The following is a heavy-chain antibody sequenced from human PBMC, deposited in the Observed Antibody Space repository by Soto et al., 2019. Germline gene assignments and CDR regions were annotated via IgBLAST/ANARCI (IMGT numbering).Heavy chain of an antibody. D-gene: IGHD2-8*01. Sequence: QMQLEQSGPEVKKPGTSVKVSCKASGFTFTSSAFQWVRQARGQRLEWIGWIAVGSGYTNYAQRFQDRVTLTRDMSTATTYMALSRLTSEDTAIYYWAADATAWQQMVPSDYWGQGTLVTVSS. J-gene: IGHJ4*02. V-gene: IGHV1-58*01. CDR2: IAVGSGYT. CDR1: GFTFTSSA. CDR3: AADATAWQQMVPSDY.